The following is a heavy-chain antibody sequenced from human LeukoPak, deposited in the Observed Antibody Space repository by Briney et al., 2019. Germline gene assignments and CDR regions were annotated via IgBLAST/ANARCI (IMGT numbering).Heavy chain of an antibody. CDR2: IYYSGST. V-gene: IGHV4-39*07. J-gene: IGHJ5*02. Sequence: SETLSLTCTVSGGSISSSSYYWGWIRQPPGKGLEWIGSIYYSGSTYYNPSLKSRVTISVDTSKNQFSLKLSSVTAADTAVYYCARDQRRRSSVPSWFDPWGQGTLVTVSS. D-gene: IGHD5-24*01. CDR3: ARDQRRRSSVPSWFDP. CDR1: GGSISSSSYY.